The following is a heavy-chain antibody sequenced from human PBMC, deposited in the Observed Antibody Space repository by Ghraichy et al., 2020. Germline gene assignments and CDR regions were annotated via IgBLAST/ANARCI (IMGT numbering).Heavy chain of an antibody. Sequence: ALVKLSCKASGYTFTGYYMHWVRQAPGQGLEWMGWINPNSGGTNYAQKFQGRVTMTRDTSISTAYMELSRLRSDDTAVYYCARSAPLVSYYYGMDVWGQGTTVTVSS. V-gene: IGHV1-2*02. CDR1: GYTFTGYY. CDR2: INPNSGGT. J-gene: IGHJ6*02. CDR3: ARSAPLVSYYYGMDV.